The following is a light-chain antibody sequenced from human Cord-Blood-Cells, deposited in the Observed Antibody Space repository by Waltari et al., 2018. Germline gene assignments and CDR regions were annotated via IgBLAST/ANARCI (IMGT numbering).Light chain of an antibody. V-gene: IGLV2-11*01. CDR2: DVR. CDR3: CSYAGSYTFGV. CDR1: SSDVGGYNY. Sequence: QSALTQPRSVSGSPGQSVTISCTGTSSDVGGYNYVSWSQQHPGKAPKLMIYDVRKRPSGVPERFSASKSGNTASLTISGLQAEDEADYYCCSYAGSYTFGVFGGGTKLTVL. J-gene: IGLJ3*02.